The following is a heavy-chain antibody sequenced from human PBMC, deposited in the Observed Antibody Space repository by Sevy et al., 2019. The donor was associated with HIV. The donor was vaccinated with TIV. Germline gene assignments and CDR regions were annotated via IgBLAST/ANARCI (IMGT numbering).Heavy chain of an antibody. CDR2: IYYSGST. V-gene: IGHV4-31*03. Sequence: SETLSLTCTVSGGSISSGGYYWSWIRQHPGKGLEWIGYIYYSGSTYYNPSLKSRVTISVDTSKNQFSLKLSSVTAADTAVYYCARASFLKSPFDYWGQGTLVTVSS. J-gene: IGHJ4*02. CDR3: ARASFLKSPFDY. CDR1: GGSISSGGYY.